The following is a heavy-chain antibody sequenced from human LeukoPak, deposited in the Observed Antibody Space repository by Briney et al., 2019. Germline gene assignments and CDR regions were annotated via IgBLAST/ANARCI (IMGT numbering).Heavy chain of an antibody. V-gene: IGHV3-74*01. CDR1: GFTFRNYW. CDR3: TRGDYGAYGYDAFDI. J-gene: IGHJ3*02. D-gene: IGHD4-17*01. CDR2: INSDGSST. Sequence: PGGSLRLSCAASGFTFRNYWMHWVRQAPGKGLVWVSRINSDGSSTSYADSVKGRFTISRDNAENTLYLQMNSLRAEDTAMYYCTRGDYGAYGYDAFDIWGQGTMVTVSS.